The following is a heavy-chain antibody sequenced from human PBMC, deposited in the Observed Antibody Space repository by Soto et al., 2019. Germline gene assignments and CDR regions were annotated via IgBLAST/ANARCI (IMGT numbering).Heavy chain of an antibody. J-gene: IGHJ5*01. V-gene: IGHV6-1*01. CDR3: ARLIGDSWLDS. CDR1: GESVSTNSDT. CDR2: TYYKSKWYH. Sequence: QVQLQQSGQGLVKPSQTLSLTCAISGESVSTNSDTWDWIRQSPSRGLEWLGRTYYKSKWYHDYAGSVKGRITINADTSNNQRTLQLNSATPDDTAVDYCARLIGDSWLDSWGQGTLVTVSS. D-gene: IGHD2-8*01.